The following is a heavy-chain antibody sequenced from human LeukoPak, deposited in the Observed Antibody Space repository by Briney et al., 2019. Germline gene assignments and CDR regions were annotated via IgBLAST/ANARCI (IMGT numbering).Heavy chain of an antibody. J-gene: IGHJ4*02. CDR3: ARSLPYGTTWYGRSDF. CDR2: IRQDGDTK. CDR1: GFPFNAYW. V-gene: IGHV3-7*03. Sequence: GGSLRLSCAASGFPFNAYWMTWVRQAPGKGLEWVANIRQDGDTKYYVDSVKGRFTISRDNAMNSLYLQMNSLRAEDTVIYYCARSLPYGTTWYGRSDFWGQGTLVTVSS. D-gene: IGHD6-13*01.